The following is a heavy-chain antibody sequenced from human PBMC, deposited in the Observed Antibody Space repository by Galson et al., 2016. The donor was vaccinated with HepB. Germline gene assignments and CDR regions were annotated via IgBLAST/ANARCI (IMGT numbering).Heavy chain of an antibody. D-gene: IGHD3-3*02. V-gene: IGHV3-66*01. Sequence: LRLSCAASGFTVRASSMTWVRQAPGQGLEWVSTIHRGGGTYYTYSVKGRFTIARDSSKNTLYLQMSSLKVEDTAVYYCAGVGDVSRDWGQGTLVTVSS. CDR3: AGVGDVSRD. CDR2: IHRGGGT. CDR1: GFTVRASS. J-gene: IGHJ4*02.